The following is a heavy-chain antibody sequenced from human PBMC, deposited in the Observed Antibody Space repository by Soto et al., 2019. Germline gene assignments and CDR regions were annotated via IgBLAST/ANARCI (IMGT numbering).Heavy chain of an antibody. CDR3: ARAVEGSYYYYYYYMDV. CDR1: GGSSSSYY. CDR2: IYYSGST. V-gene: IGHV4-59*01. Sequence: SETLSLTCTVSGGSSSSYYWSWIRQHPGKGLEWIGYIYYSGSTNYNPSLKSRVTISVDTSKNQFSLKLSSVTAADTAVYYCARAVEGSYYYYYYYMDVWGKGTTVTVSS. D-gene: IGHD3-10*01. J-gene: IGHJ6*03.